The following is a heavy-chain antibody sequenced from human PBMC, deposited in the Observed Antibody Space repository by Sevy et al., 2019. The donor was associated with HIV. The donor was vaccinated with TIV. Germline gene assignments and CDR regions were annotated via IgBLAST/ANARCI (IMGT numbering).Heavy chain of an antibody. CDR2: IYSSGNT. Sequence: SETLSLTCSVSGDSINYYYWSWIRQPAEKGLEWIGRIYSSGNTDYNPSLKGRVTMSVDTSTNHFSLQLTSVTAPDTAVYYCARSYYYDSSGHSFDYWGQGTLVTVSS. V-gene: IGHV4-4*07. CDR3: ARSYYYDSSGHSFDY. CDR1: GDSINYYY. D-gene: IGHD3-22*01. J-gene: IGHJ4*02.